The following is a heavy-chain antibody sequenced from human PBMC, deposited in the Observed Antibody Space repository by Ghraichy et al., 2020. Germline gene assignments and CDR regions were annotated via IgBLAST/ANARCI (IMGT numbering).Heavy chain of an antibody. Sequence: SGPTLVKPTQTLTLTCSFSEMSLTSRGVGVAWIRQPPGKALECLALIDWNDDRRYSPSLKNRISITMDTFKDQVFLNMTKMDPLDTATYYCVHSHRRSWSTPYFDSWGQGILVTVSS. CDR1: EMSLTSRGVG. D-gene: IGHD2-8*02. CDR3: VHSHRRSWSTPYFDS. CDR2: IDWNDDR. V-gene: IGHV2-5*01. J-gene: IGHJ4*02.